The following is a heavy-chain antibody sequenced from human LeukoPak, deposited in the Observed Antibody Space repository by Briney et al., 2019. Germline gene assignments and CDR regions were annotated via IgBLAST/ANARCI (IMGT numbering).Heavy chain of an antibody. V-gene: IGHV5-51*01. CDR1: GYSFTSYW. CDR2: IYPGDSDT. J-gene: IGHJ4*02. CDR3: AKTRPLDRSSWSHGDY. D-gene: IGHD6-13*01. Sequence: GESLKISCKGSGYSFTSYWIGWVRQMPGKGLEWMGIIYPGDSDTRYSPSFQGQVTISADKSISTAYLQWSSLRAEDTAVYYCAKTRPLDRSSWSHGDYWGPGTLVTVSS.